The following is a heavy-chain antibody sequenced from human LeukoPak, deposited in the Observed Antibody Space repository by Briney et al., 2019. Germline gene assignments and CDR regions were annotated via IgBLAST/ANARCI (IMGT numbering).Heavy chain of an antibody. CDR2: ISGSGTTI. V-gene: IGHV3-48*03. Sequence: GGSLRLSCAASRFPFHRYERTWVRQAPGKGLEWLSYISGSGTTIYYADSVRGRFTISRDNARKSLYLKMKSQILEDTAVYYCVSAYGGLLDYWGQGALVTVSS. CDR3: VSAYGGLLDY. J-gene: IGHJ4*02. CDR1: RFPFHRYE. D-gene: IGHD3-16*01.